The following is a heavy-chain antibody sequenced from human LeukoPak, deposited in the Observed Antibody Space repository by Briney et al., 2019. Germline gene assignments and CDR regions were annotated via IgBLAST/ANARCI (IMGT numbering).Heavy chain of an antibody. CDR2: ISAYNGNT. D-gene: IGHD1-26*01. V-gene: IGHV1-18*01. CDR1: GYTFTSYG. CDR3: ARDIPIVGATSLLPYFDY. J-gene: IGHJ4*02. Sequence: ASVKVSYKASGYTFTSYGISWVRQAPGQGLEWMGWISAYNGNTNYALKLQGRVTMTTDTSTSTAYMELRSLRSDDTAVYYCARDIPIVGATSLLPYFDYWGQGTLVTVSS.